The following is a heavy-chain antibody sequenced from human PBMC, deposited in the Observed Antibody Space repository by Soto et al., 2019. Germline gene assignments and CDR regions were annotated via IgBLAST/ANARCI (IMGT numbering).Heavy chain of an antibody. CDR3: AREESSGSRYYYGMDV. CDR2: IYTSGST. Sequence: SETLSLTCTVSGGSISSYYWSWIRQPAGKGLEWIGRIYTSGSTNYNPSLKSRVTMSVDTSKNQFSMKLSSVTAADTAVYYCAREESSGSRYYYGMDVWGQGTTVTVSS. J-gene: IGHJ6*02. CDR1: GGSISSYY. D-gene: IGHD1-26*01. V-gene: IGHV4-4*07.